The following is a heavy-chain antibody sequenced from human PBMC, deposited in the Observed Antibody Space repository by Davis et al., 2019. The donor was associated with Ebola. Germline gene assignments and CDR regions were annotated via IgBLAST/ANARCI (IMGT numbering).Heavy chain of an antibody. CDR1: GFTFSSYW. CDR3: ARAQMATFSY. J-gene: IGHJ4*02. D-gene: IGHD5-24*01. Sequence: GESLKISCAASGFTFSSYWMHWVRQAPGKGLEWVSSVSGSGGSTDYADSAKGRFTISRDNPKNTLYLQMNSLGAEDTAVYYCARAQMATFSYWGQGTLVTVSS. CDR2: VSGSGGST. V-gene: IGHV3-23*01.